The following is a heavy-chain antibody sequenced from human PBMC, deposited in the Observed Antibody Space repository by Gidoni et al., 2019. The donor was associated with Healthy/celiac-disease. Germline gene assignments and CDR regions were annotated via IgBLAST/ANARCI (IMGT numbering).Heavy chain of an antibody. CDR1: GFTVSSNY. D-gene: IGHD6-13*01. Sequence: EVQPVAYGGGLLQPGGSLRISCEASGFTVSSNYMSWVRQAPGKGLEWVSVIYSGGSTYYADAVKGRFTISRDNSKNTLYLQMDSLRAEDTAVYYCARESSSSSWYYFDYWGQGTLVTVSS. CDR2: IYSGGST. CDR3: ARESSSSSWYYFDY. V-gene: IGHV3-53*01. J-gene: IGHJ4*02.